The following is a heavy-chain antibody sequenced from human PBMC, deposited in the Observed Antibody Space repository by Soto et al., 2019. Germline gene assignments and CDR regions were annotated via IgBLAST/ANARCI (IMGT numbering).Heavy chain of an antibody. V-gene: IGHV4-59*01. D-gene: IGHD3-10*01. CDR1: GDSMSTYY. Sequence: SETLSLTCCVSGDSMSTYYWTWIRQPPGKGLEWIGYIYDGGTTNYNPALKSRVAISVDTSKNQFSLNLSSVTAADTAIYYCAISFTYGAQRFDHWGQGALVTVSS. J-gene: IGHJ4*02. CDR3: AISFTYGAQRFDH. CDR2: IYDGGTT.